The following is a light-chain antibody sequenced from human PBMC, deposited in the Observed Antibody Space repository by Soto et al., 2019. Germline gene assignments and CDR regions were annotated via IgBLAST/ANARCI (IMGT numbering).Light chain of an antibody. CDR1: QSVSSSY. J-gene: IGKJ4*01. CDR3: QQYRSSSLT. Sequence: EIVLTQSPGTLSLSPGERATLSCRASQSVSSSYLAWYQQKPGQAPRLLIYGASGRATGIPDRFSGSGSGTDFTLPISRLEPEDFAVYYCQQYRSSSLTFGGGTKVEIK. V-gene: IGKV3-20*01. CDR2: GAS.